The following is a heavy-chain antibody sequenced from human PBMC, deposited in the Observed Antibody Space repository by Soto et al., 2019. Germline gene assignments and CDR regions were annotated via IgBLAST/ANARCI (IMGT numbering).Heavy chain of an antibody. Sequence: PSETLSLTCAVYGGSFSGYYWSWIRQPPGKGLEWIGEINHSGSTNHNPSLKSRVTISVDTSKNQFSLKLSSVTAADTAVYYCARGGRFRAMDVWGKGTTVTVSS. V-gene: IGHV4-34*01. CDR3: ARGGRFRAMDV. D-gene: IGHD3-16*01. CDR1: GGSFSGYY. J-gene: IGHJ6*03. CDR2: INHSGST.